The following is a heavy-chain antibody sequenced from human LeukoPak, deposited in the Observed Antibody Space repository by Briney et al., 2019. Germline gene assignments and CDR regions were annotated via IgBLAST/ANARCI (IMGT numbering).Heavy chain of an antibody. Sequence: GGSLRLSCAASGFTFSSYAMHWVRQAPGKGLEWVAVISYDGSNKYYADSVKGRFTISRDNSKSTLYLQMNSLRAEDTAVYYCARDDSSGYFYYYYGMAVWGQGTTVTVSS. CDR1: GFTFSSYA. J-gene: IGHJ6*02. CDR3: ARDDSSGYFYYYYGMAV. V-gene: IGHV3-30-3*01. CDR2: ISYDGSNK. D-gene: IGHD3-22*01.